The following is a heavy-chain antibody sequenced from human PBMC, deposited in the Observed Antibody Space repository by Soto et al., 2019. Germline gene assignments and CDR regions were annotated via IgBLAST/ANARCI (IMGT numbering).Heavy chain of an antibody. CDR1: GFTFSNDW. Sequence: GGSLRLSCAASGFTFSNDWMTWVRQAPGKGLEWIGRIKSKRDGGTIDDAAPVRGRFTISRDDSTNTLFLQMNNLKTEDTAIYYCTRGAPSGTFYDYWGRGTLVTVSS. V-gene: IGHV3-15*01. J-gene: IGHJ4*02. CDR2: IKSKRDGGTI. CDR3: TRGAPSGTFYDY. D-gene: IGHD3-16*01.